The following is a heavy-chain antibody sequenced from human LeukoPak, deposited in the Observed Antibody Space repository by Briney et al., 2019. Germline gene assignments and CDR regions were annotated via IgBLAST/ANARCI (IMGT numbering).Heavy chain of an antibody. J-gene: IGHJ4*02. Sequence: GGSLRLSCAASGFTFSSYGMHWVRQAPGKGLEWVAFIRYDGGNKYYADSVKGRFTISRDNSKNTLYLQMNSLRAEDTAVYYCARDASRSSGWVALGYWGQGTLVTVSS. CDR3: ARDASRSSGWVALGY. CDR1: GFTFSSYG. V-gene: IGHV3-30*02. CDR2: IRYDGGNK. D-gene: IGHD6-19*01.